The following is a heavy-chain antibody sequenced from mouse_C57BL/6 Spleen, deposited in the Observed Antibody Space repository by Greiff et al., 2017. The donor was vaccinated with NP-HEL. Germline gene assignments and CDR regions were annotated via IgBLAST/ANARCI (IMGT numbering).Heavy chain of an antibody. CDR2: INPNNGGT. V-gene: IGHV1-18*01. CDR3: ARGGYDYDEGVFAY. Sequence: EVQLQQSGPELVKPGASVKIPCKASGYTFTDYNMDWVKQSHGKSLEWIGDINPNNGGTIYNQKFKGKATLTVDKSSSTAYMELRSLTSEDTAVYYCARGGYDYDEGVFAYWGQGTLVTVSA. J-gene: IGHJ3*01. CDR1: GYTFTDYN. D-gene: IGHD2-4*01.